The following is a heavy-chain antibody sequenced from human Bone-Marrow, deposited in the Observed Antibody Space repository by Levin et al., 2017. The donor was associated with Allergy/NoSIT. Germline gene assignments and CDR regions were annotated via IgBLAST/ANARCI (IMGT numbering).Heavy chain of an antibody. Sequence: LSLTCAASGFTFSTYAMSWVRQAPGKGLEWVSAISGSGGSTYYADSVKGRFTISRDSSKDTLYLQMNSLRAEDTAVYYCAKDRLILDYWGQGTLVTVSS. J-gene: IGHJ4*02. V-gene: IGHV3-23*01. CDR3: AKDRLILDY. CDR2: ISGSGGST. D-gene: IGHD2-21*01. CDR1: GFTFSTYA.